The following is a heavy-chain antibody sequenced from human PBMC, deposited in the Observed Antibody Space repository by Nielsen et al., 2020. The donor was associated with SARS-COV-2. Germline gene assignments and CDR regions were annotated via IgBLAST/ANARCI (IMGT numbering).Heavy chain of an antibody. V-gene: IGHV4-34*01. CDR1: GGSFSGYY. D-gene: IGHD6-19*01. CDR3: AREPGYSSGPIDY. Sequence: SETLSLTCAVYGGSFSGYYWSWIRQPPGKGLEWIGEINHSGSTNYNPSLKSRVTISVDTSKNQFSLKLSSVTAADTAVYYCAREPGYSSGPIDYWGQGTLVTVSS. CDR2: INHSGST. J-gene: IGHJ4*02.